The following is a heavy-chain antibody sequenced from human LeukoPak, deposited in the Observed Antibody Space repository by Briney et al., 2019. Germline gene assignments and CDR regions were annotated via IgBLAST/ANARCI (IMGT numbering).Heavy chain of an antibody. CDR2: IYYSGST. CDR3: ARVYDSSGYYYEWYFDL. D-gene: IGHD3-22*01. J-gene: IGHJ2*01. V-gene: IGHV4-59*01. Sequence: PSETLSLTCTVSGGSISSYYWSWIRQPPGKGLEWIGYIYYSGSTNYNPSLKSRVTISVDTSKNQFSLKLSSVTAADTAVYYCARVYDSSGYYYEWYFDLWGRDTLVTVSS. CDR1: GGSISSYY.